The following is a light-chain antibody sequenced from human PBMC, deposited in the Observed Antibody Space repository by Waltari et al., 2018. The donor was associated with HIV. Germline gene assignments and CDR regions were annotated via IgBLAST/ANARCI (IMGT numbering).Light chain of an antibody. V-gene: IGLV2-14*01. CDR3: SSYTSSSTLV. J-gene: IGLJ2*01. Sequence: QSALTQPASVSGSPGQSITISCTGTSSDVGGYHYVSWYQQHPGKAPKLMIYEVGNRPSGCSNLLRGSKSGNTASLTISGLQAEDDADYYCSSYTSSSTLVFGGGTKLTVL. CDR1: SSDVGGYHY. CDR2: EVG.